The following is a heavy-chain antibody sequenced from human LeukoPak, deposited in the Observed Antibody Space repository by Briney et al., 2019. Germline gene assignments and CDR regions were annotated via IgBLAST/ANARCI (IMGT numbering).Heavy chain of an antibody. Sequence: ASVKVSCKVSGHTLRQISMHWVRHAPGKGLECRGDVNPENGKTFYVQKFKGRVSMTEDTSTDTAYMELSSLRSEDTAVYYCATDPRHCSNSNSCYNYWGQGTLVTVSS. D-gene: IGHD2-2*02. CDR3: ATDPRHCSNSNSCYNY. CDR2: VNPENGKT. V-gene: IGHV1-24*01. J-gene: IGHJ4*02. CDR1: GHTLRQIS.